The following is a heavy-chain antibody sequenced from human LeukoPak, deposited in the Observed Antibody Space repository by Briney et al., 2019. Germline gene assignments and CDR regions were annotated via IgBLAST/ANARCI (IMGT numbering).Heavy chain of an antibody. D-gene: IGHD5-18*01. CDR2: IIPIFGTA. Sequence: GASVKVSCKASGGTFSSYAISWVRQAPGQGLEWMGGIIPIFGTANYAQKFQGRVTITADGSTSTAYMELSSLRSEDTAVYYCARPGRGYSYGPLYYWGQGTLVTVSS. CDR1: GGTFSSYA. J-gene: IGHJ4*02. V-gene: IGHV1-69*13. CDR3: ARPGRGYSYGPLYY.